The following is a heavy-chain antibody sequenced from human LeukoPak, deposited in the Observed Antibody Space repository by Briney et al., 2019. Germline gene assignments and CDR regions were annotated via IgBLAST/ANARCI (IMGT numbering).Heavy chain of an antibody. V-gene: IGHV4-59*08. CDR2: IYYSGST. J-gene: IGHJ4*02. CDR3: ARHYGSGTYPLDY. D-gene: IGHD3-10*01. Sequence: SETLSLTCSVSGASITSYYWSWIRQPPGKGLEWIGYIYYSGSTKYNPSLKSRVTISVDTSKNQFSLRLSSVPAADTAVYYCARHYGSGTYPLDYWGQGTLVTVSS. CDR1: GASITSYY.